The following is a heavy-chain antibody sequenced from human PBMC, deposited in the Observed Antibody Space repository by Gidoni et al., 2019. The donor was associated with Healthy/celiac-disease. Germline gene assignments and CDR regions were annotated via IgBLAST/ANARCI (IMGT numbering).Heavy chain of an antibody. V-gene: IGHV4-34*01. CDR3: ARSGSYGWFDP. CDR2: INHSGST. CDR1: GGSFSGYY. D-gene: IGHD1-26*01. Sequence: QVQLQQWGAGLLKPSETPSLTCAVYGGSFSGYYWSWIRQPPGKGLEWIGEINHSGSTNYNPSLKSRVTISVDTSKNQFSLKLSSVTAADTAVYYCARSGSYGWFDPWGQGTLVTVSS. J-gene: IGHJ5*02.